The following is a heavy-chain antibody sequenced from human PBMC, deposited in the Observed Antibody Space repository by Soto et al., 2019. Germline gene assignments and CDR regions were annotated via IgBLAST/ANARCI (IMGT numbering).Heavy chain of an antibody. Sequence: QVQLQESGPGLVKPSQTLSLTCTVSGGSISSGGYYWSWIRQHPGKGLEWIGYIYYSGRTYYNPSLKSRVTISVDTSKNQFSLKLSSVTAADTAVYYCARVCGGDCHYGMDVWGQGPTVTVSS. CDR3: ARVCGGDCHYGMDV. D-gene: IGHD2-21*02. CDR1: GGSISSGGYY. V-gene: IGHV4-31*03. CDR2: IYYSGRT. J-gene: IGHJ6*02.